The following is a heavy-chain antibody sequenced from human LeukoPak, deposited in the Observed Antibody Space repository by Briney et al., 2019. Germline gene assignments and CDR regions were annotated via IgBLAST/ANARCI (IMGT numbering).Heavy chain of an antibody. CDR2: IYYSGST. J-gene: IGHJ4*02. V-gene: IGHV4-59*01. CDR1: GGSIGSYY. CDR3: ARDRSDGSGYYGYYFDY. D-gene: IGHD3-22*01. Sequence: SETLSLTCIVSGGSIGSYYWSWIRQPPGKGLDWIGHIYYSGSTDYNPSLRSRVTISVDTSKNQFSLRLSSVTAADTAVYYCARDRSDGSGYYGYYFDYWGQGTLVSVSS.